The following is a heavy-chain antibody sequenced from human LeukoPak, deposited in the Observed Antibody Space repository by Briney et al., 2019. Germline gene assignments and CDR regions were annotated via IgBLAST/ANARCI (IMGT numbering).Heavy chain of an antibody. J-gene: IGHJ4*02. CDR2: IDHSGST. V-gene: IGHV4-34*01. CDR1: GGSFSGYY. Sequence: SETLSLTCAVYGGSFSGYYWSWIRKPPGKGLEWIGEIDHSGSTNYNPSLKSRVTISVDTSKNQFSLKLSSVTAADTAVYYCAGNIAARLDYWGQGTLVTLSS. D-gene: IGHD6-6*01. CDR3: AGNIAARLDY.